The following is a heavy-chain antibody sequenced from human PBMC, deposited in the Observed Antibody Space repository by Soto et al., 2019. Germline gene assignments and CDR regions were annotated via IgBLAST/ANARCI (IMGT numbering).Heavy chain of an antibody. D-gene: IGHD2-2*01. J-gene: IGHJ6*02. V-gene: IGHV1-18*01. Sequence: QVQLVQSGAEVKKPGASVKVSCKASGYTFTSYGISWVRQAPGQGLEWMGWISAYNGNTNYAQKRQGRVTMTTDTSTITAFMELRSLRSDDTAVYYCARDSSSQLPQYYYYGMDVWGQGTTVTVSS. CDR1: GYTFTSYG. CDR2: ISAYNGNT. CDR3: ARDSSSQLPQYYYYGMDV.